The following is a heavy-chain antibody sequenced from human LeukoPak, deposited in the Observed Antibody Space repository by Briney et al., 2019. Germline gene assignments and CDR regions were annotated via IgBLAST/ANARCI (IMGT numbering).Heavy chain of an antibody. D-gene: IGHD2-15*01. CDR3: ARRIVVVSGAFDY. V-gene: IGHV1-2*02. CDR2: INPNSGGT. Sequence: ASVKVSCKASGYTFTGYYMHWVRQAPGQGLEWMGWINPNSGGTKYAQKFQGRVTMTRDTSISTAYMELSRLKSDDTAVYYCARRIVVVSGAFDYWGQGTLITVSS. J-gene: IGHJ4*02. CDR1: GYTFTGYY.